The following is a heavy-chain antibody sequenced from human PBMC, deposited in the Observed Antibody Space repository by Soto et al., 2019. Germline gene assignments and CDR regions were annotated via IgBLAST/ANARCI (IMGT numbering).Heavy chain of an antibody. D-gene: IGHD4-17*01. Sequence: QVQLVQSGAEVKKPGSSVKVSCKASGGTFSSYAISWVRQAPGQGLEWMGGIIPIFGTANYAQKFQGRVTITADESTSTAYMELSSLRSEDTAVYYCATQPDYADYLQNWFDPWGQGTLVTVSS. J-gene: IGHJ5*02. CDR3: ATQPDYADYLQNWFDP. CDR2: IIPIFGTA. CDR1: GGTFSSYA. V-gene: IGHV1-69*01.